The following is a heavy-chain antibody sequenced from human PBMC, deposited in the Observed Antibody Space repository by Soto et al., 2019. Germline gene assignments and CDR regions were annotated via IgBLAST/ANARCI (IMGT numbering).Heavy chain of an antibody. J-gene: IGHJ5*02. Sequence: QGQLVQSGAEVKKPGASVKVSCQASGYSFTTYDIHWVRQAAGQGLEWMGWVNPKSGSTDYAQKFRGRVTMTSNTSISTAYMKLSALTSEDTAVYYCARPYCDATSCFTDWLDPWGPGTLVTVS. CDR1: GYSFTTYD. D-gene: IGHD2-2*02. CDR2: VNPKSGST. V-gene: IGHV1-8*01. CDR3: ARPYCDATSCFTDWLDP.